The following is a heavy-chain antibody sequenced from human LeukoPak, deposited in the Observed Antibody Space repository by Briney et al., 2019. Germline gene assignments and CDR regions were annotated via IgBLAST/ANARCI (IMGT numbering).Heavy chain of an antibody. D-gene: IGHD6-6*01. CDR2: INHSGST. Sequence: SETLSLTCAVYGGSFSGYYWSWIRQPPGKGLEWIGEINHSGSTNYNPSLKSRVTISADTSKNQFSLKLSSVTAADTAVYYCAREGGPIIAARTLHDYWGQGTLVTVSS. J-gene: IGHJ4*02. CDR3: AREGGPIIAARTLHDY. V-gene: IGHV4-34*01. CDR1: GGSFSGYY.